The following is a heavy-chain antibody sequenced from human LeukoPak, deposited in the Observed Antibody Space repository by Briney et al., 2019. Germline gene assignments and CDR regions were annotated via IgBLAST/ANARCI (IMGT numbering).Heavy chain of an antibody. CDR3: ASLVGATTNY. J-gene: IGHJ4*02. Sequence: SETLSLTCAVYGGSFSGYYWSWIRQPPGKGLEWIGEINHSGSTNYNPSLKSRVTISVDTSKNQFSLKLSSVTAADTAVYYCASLVGATTNYWGQGTLVTVSS. D-gene: IGHD1-26*01. CDR2: INHSGST. V-gene: IGHV4-34*01. CDR1: GGSFSGYY.